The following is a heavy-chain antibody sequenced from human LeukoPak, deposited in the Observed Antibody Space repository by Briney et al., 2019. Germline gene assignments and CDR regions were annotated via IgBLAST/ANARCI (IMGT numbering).Heavy chain of an antibody. CDR3: ARFIGWFDP. D-gene: IGHD1-26*01. CDR1: GYTFTGYY. J-gene: IGHJ5*02. CDR2: INPNSGGT. V-gene: IGHV1-2*02. Sequence: ASVKVSCTASGYTFTGYYMHWVRQAPGQGLEWMGWINPNSGGTNYAQKFQGRVTMTTDTSTSTAYMELRSLRSDDTAVYYCARFIGWFDPWGQGTLVTVSS.